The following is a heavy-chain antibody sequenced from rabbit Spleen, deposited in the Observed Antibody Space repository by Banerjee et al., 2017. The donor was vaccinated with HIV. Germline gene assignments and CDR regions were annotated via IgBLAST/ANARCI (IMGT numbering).Heavy chain of an antibody. V-gene: IGHV1S40*01. D-gene: IGHD8-1*01. CDR1: GVSFSSSSY. CDR3: ARDAGTSFSTYGMDL. J-gene: IGHJ6*01. CDR2: IDAGSSGFT. Sequence: QSLEESGGDLVKPGASLTLTCTASGVSFSSSSYVCWVRQAPGKGLEWIACIDAGSSGFTYFATWAKGRFTCSKPSSTTVTLQMTSLTAADTATYFCARDAGTSFSTYGMDLWGPGTLVTVS.